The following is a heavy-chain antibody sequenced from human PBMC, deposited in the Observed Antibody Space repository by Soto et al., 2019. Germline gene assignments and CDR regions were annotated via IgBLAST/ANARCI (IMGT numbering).Heavy chain of an antibody. CDR3: ARDPWRAIRVYGMDV. CDR1: GGSISSGGYY. V-gene: IGHV4-31*03. Sequence: QVQLQESGPGLVKPSQTLSLTCTVSGGSISSGGYYWSWIRQHPGNGMEWIGYIYYSGSTYYNPSLKSRVTISVDTSKNQLSLKLSSVTGADTGVYDCARDPWRAIRVYGMDVWGQGTTVTVSS. D-gene: IGHD2-2*01. J-gene: IGHJ6*02. CDR2: IYYSGST.